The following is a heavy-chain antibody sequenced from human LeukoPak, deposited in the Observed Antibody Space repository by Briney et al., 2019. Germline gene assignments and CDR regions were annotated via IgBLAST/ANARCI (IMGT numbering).Heavy chain of an antibody. CDR2: IYYSGST. Sequence: SETLSLTCTVSGGSISSGDYYWSWIRQPPGTGLEWIGYIYYSGSTYYNPSLKSRVTISVDTSKNQFSLKLSSVTAADTAVYYCARETWIQLDNWFDPWGQGTLVTVSS. D-gene: IGHD5-18*01. CDR3: ARETWIQLDNWFDP. V-gene: IGHV4-30-4*01. CDR1: GGSISSGDYY. J-gene: IGHJ5*02.